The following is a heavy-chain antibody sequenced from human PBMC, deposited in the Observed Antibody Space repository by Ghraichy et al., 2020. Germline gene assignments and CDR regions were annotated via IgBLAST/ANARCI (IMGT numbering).Heavy chain of an antibody. CDR2: INPNSGGT. J-gene: IGHJ4*02. CDR1: GYTFTGYY. CDR3: ARGHYNYNHHFDY. Sequence: ASVKVSCKASGYTFTGYYMHWVRQAPGQGLEWMGRINPNSGGTDYAQKFQGRVTMTRDTSISTAYMELRRLRSDDTAVYYCARGHYNYNHHFDYWGQGTLVTVSS. V-gene: IGHV1-2*06. D-gene: IGHD5-24*01.